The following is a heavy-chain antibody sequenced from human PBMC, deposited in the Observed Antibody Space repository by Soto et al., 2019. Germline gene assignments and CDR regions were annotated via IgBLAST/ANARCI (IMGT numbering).Heavy chain of an antibody. J-gene: IGHJ4*02. D-gene: IGHD1-26*01. CDR2: IYYSGST. Sequence: YWSWIRQHPGKGLEWIGYIYYSGSTYYNPSLKSRVTISVDTSKNQFSLKLSSVTAADTAVYYCARAPNVRYSGSSDFDCWGKGTLVTVSS. CDR1: Y. V-gene: IGHV4-31*02. CDR3: ARAPNVRYSGSSDFDC.